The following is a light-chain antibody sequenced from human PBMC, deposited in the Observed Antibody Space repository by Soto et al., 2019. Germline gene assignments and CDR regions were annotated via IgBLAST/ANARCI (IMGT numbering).Light chain of an antibody. J-gene: IGKJ5*01. CDR2: GAS. V-gene: IGKV3-15*01. CDR1: QSVSAN. Sequence: EIVMTQSPVTLSVFPGETATLSCRASQSVSANLAGYQQKPGQAPRLLIYGASTWATGIPARFSGSGSGTEFTLTISSLQAEDCAVYYCQQYYNWPRTFGQGTRLENK. CDR3: QQYYNWPRT.